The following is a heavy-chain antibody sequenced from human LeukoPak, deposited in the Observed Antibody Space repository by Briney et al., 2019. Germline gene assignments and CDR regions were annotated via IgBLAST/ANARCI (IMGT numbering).Heavy chain of an antibody. J-gene: IGHJ6*02. CDR3: ARAQRPGGEKYGSRARIMDV. V-gene: IGHV6-1*01. CDR2: TYYRSKWYN. Sequence: SQTLSLTCAISGDSVSSNSAAWNWIRQSPSRGLEWLGRTYYRSKWYNDYAVSVKSRITINPDTSKNQFSLQLNSVTPEDTAVYYCARAQRPGGEKYGSRARIMDVWGQGTTVTVSS. CDR1: GDSVSSNSAA. D-gene: IGHD3-10*01.